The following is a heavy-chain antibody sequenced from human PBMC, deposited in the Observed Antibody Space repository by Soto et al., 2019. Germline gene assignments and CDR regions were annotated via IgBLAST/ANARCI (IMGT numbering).Heavy chain of an antibody. Sequence: QVHVQQSGPGLVKPSETLSLSCTVSSGPSSSHNWGWIRQPLGRGLEWIGYVYYTGGTSYNPSLMSRVTISADASTTHISLTLSSVTAADTAVYYCVRQWIDYLHGLVDVWGQGTTVSVSS. CDR3: VRQWIDYLHGLVDV. CDR2: VYYTGGT. CDR1: SGPSSSHN. V-gene: IGHV4-59*08. J-gene: IGHJ6*02. D-gene: IGHD4-17*01.